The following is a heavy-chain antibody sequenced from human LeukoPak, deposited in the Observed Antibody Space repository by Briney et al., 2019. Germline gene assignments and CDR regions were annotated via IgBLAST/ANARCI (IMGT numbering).Heavy chain of an antibody. J-gene: IGHJ4*02. CDR3: ARQCYYDTSVYYLRPFDS. CDR2: IYDSGTT. Sequence: GGSLRLSCATSGFTVSSNYMSWVRQAPGKGLEWVSVIYDSGTTYYADSVKGRFLIFRDNSKNTLYLQMNSLRAEDTAVYYCARQCYYDTSVYYLRPFDSWGQGTLVTVSS. V-gene: IGHV3-53*01. CDR1: GFTVSSNY. D-gene: IGHD3-22*01.